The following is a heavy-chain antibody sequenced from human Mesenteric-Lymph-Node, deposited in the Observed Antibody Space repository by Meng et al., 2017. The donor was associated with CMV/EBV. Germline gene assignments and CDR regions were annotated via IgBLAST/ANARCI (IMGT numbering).Heavy chain of an antibody. CDR3: TSGGIAAAGTVDY. D-gene: IGHD6-13*01. V-gene: IGHV3-73*01. CDR2: IRSKANSYVT. Sequence: GESLKISCAASGFTFSGSAMHWVRQASGKGLEWVGRIRSKANSYVTAYAASVKGRFTISRDDSKNTAYLQMNSLKTEDTAVYYCTSGGIAAAGTVDYWGQGTLVTVSS. J-gene: IGHJ4*02. CDR1: GFTFSGSA.